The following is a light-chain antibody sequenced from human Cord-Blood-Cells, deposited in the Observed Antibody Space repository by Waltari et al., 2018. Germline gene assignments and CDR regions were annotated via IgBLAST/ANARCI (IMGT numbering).Light chain of an antibody. Sequence: EIVLTQSPGTLSLSPGERATLSCRASQRVSSSYLAWYQQKPGQAPRLLIYGASSRATGIPDRFSGSGSGTDFTLTISRLELEDFAVYYCQQYGSSPWTFGQGTKVEIK. CDR3: QQYGSSPWT. CDR1: QRVSSSY. J-gene: IGKJ1*01. V-gene: IGKV3-20*01. CDR2: GAS.